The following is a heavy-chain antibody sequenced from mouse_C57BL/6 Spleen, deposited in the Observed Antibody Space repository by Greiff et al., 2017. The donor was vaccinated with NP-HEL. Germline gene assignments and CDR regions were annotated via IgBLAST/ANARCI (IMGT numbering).Heavy chain of an antibody. J-gene: IGHJ2*01. V-gene: IGHV1-81*01. CDR3: AREGMVTTNFDY. CDR1: GYTFTSYG. Sequence: QVQLQQSGAELARPGASVKLSCKASGYTFTSYGISWVKQRTGQGLEWIGEIYPRSGNTYSNEQFKGKATLTADKSSSTAYMELRSLTSEDSAVYFCAREGMVTTNFDYWGQGTTLTVSS. D-gene: IGHD2-2*01. CDR2: IYPRSGNT.